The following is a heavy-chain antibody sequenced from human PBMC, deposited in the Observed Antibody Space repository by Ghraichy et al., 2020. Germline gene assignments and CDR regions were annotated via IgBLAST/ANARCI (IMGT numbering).Heavy chain of an antibody. CDR1: GGSISSSSYY. Sequence: SETLSLTCTVSGGSISSSSYYWGWIRQPPGKGLEWIGSIYYSGSTYYNPSLKSRVTISVDTSKNQFSLKLSSVTAADTAVYYCARLRGYYDILTGYYTHTQHGNFDYWGQGTLVTVSS. CDR2: IYYSGST. D-gene: IGHD3-9*01. J-gene: IGHJ4*02. CDR3: ARLRGYYDILTGYYTHTQHGNFDY. V-gene: IGHV4-39*01.